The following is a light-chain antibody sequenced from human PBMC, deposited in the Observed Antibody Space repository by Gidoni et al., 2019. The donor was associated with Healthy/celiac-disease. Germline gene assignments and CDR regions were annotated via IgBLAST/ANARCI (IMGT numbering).Light chain of an antibody. Sequence: SYELTQPPAVSVSPGQTARITCSGGKLGDKYACWYQQKPGQSPVLVIYQDRKRPSGIPDRFSGSNSGNTATLTISGTQAMDEADYSCQAWDSSTAKFGGVTKLTVL. CDR3: QAWDSSTAK. CDR1: KLGDKY. V-gene: IGLV3-1*01. J-gene: IGLJ3*02. CDR2: QDR.